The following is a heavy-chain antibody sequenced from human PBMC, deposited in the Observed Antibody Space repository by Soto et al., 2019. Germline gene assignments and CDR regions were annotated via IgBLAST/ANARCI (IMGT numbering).Heavy chain of an antibody. CDR2: ISSSSSYI. CDR3: AREGYDFWSGYSIDY. Sequence: EVQLVESGGGLVKPGGSLRLSCAASGFTFSSYSMNWVRQAPGKGLEWVSSISSSSSYIYYADSVKGRFTISRDNAKNSLYLQMNSLRAEDTAVYYCAREGYDFWSGYSIDYWGHGTLVTVSS. V-gene: IGHV3-21*01. CDR1: GFTFSSYS. J-gene: IGHJ4*01. D-gene: IGHD3-3*01.